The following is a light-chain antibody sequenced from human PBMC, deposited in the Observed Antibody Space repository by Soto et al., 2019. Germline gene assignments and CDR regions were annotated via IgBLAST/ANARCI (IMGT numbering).Light chain of an antibody. V-gene: IGKV1-5*03. CDR1: QSISSW. CDR2: KAS. Sequence: DIQMTQSPSTLSASVGDRVTITCRASQSISSWLAWYQQKPGKAPKLLIYKASSLESGVPSRFSGSGSGTEFTLTISSLQPDDLATYYCQQYNSYALAFGPGTKVDIK. CDR3: QQYNSYALA. J-gene: IGKJ3*01.